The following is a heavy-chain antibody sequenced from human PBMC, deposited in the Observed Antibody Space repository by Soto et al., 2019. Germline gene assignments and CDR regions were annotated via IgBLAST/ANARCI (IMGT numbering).Heavy chain of an antibody. CDR2: IYYSGST. Sequence: SETLSLTCSVSGGSISSYYWSWIRQPPGKGLEWIGYIYYSGSTNYNPSLKSRVTISVDTSKNQFSLKLSSVTAADTAVYYCAGYDSSGYYGSESDYWGQGTLVTVSS. J-gene: IGHJ4*02. CDR3: AGYDSSGYYGSESDY. D-gene: IGHD3-22*01. CDR1: GGSISSYY. V-gene: IGHV4-59*01.